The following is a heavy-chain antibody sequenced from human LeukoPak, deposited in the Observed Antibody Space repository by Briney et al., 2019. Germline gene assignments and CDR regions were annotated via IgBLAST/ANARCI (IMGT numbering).Heavy chain of an antibody. Sequence: SVKVSCKASGGTFSSYAFSWVRQAPGQGLEWMGGIIPIFGTANYAQKFQGRVTITADESTSTAYMELSSLRSEDTAVYYCAREGSGTMGSDAFDLWGQGTMVTVSS. CDR2: IIPIFGTA. J-gene: IGHJ3*01. CDR1: GGTFSSYA. CDR3: AREGSGTMGSDAFDL. V-gene: IGHV1-69*13. D-gene: IGHD1-1*01.